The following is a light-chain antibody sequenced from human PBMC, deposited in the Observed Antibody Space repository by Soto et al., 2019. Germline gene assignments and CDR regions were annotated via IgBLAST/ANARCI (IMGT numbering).Light chain of an antibody. CDR1: SSDVGGYNY. Sequence: SVLTQPASVSESPGQSITISCTGTSSDVGGYNYVSWYQQHPGKAPKLMIYEVSDRPSGISSRFSGSKSGNTASLTISGLQTEDEADYYCSSYTSSSTLFGTGTKGTVL. CDR2: EVS. V-gene: IGLV2-14*01. J-gene: IGLJ1*01. CDR3: SSYTSSSTL.